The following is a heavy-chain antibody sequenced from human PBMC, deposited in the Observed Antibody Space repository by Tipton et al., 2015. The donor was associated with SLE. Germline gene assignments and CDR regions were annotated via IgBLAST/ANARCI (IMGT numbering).Heavy chain of an antibody. CDR1: GGSISSGSYY. V-gene: IGHV4-61*02. CDR2: IYTSGST. Sequence: TLSLTCTVSGGSISSGSYYWSWIRQPAGKGLEWIGRIYTSGSTNYNPSLKSRVTISVDTSKNQFSLKLSSVTAADTAVYYCAREQSPVALFDHWGQGTLVTVSS. J-gene: IGHJ4*02. CDR3: AREQSPVALFDH. D-gene: IGHD6-19*01.